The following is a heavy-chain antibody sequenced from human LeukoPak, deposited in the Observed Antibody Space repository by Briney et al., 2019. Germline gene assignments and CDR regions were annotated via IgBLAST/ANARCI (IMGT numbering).Heavy chain of an antibody. D-gene: IGHD3-22*01. CDR3: ARDTFDSRAFDI. CDR2: IYYSGST. V-gene: IGHV4-30-4*08. CDR1: GGSISSGDYF. Sequence: PSETLSLTCTVSGGSISSGDYFWSWIRRPPGKGLEWIGYIYYSGSTYYNPSLKSRVTISVDTSKNQFSLKLSSVTAADTAVYYCARDTFDSRAFDIWGQGTMVTVSS. J-gene: IGHJ3*02.